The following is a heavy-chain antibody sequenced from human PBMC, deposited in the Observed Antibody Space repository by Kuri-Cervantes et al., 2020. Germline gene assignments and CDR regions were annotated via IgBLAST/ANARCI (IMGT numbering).Heavy chain of an antibody. D-gene: IGHD2-15*01. V-gene: IGHV4-59*01. CDR2: IYYSGST. Sequence: SETLSLTCTVSGGSISSYYWSWIRQPPGKGLEWIGYIYYSGSTNYNPSLKSRVTISVDTSKNQFSLKLSSVTAADTAVYYCARGAPQYCSGGSCFYYYYYGIDVWGQGTTVTVSS. CDR3: ARGAPQYCSGGSCFYYYYYGIDV. CDR1: GGSISSYY. J-gene: IGHJ6*02.